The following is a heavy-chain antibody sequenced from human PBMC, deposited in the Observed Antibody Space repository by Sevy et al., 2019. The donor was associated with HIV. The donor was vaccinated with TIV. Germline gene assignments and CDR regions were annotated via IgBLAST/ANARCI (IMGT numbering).Heavy chain of an antibody. V-gene: IGHV3-30*04. J-gene: IGHJ3*02. CDR3: ARDYAFDI. Sequence: GGSLRLSCAAPGFTFSSYAMHWVRQAPGKGLEWVAVISYDGSNKYYADSVKGRFTISRDNSKNTLYLQMNSLRAEDTAVYYCARDYAFDIWGQGTMVTVSS. CDR1: GFTFSSYA. CDR2: ISYDGSNK.